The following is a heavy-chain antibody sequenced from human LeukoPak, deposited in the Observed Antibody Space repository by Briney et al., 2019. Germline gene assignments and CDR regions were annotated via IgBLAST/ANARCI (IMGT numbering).Heavy chain of an antibody. CDR3: ARHGEYSSSWRRWFDP. V-gene: IGHV4-59*08. CDR2: IYYSGST. CDR1: GASISSSF. D-gene: IGHD6-13*01. J-gene: IGHJ5*02. Sequence: SETLSLTCTVSGASISSSFWSWIRQPPGKWLEWLRFIYYSGSTNYNPSLKSRVTISVDTSKNQFSLKLSSVTAADTAVYYCARHGEYSSSWRRWFDPWGQGTLVTVSS.